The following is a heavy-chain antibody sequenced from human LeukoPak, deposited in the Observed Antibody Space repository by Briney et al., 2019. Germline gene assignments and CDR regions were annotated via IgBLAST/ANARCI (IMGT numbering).Heavy chain of an antibody. CDR3: AKGTLGQCSGSRCYPFDY. CDR1: GFTFTTYA. V-gene: IGHV3-23*01. D-gene: IGHD2-15*01. J-gene: IGHJ4*02. CDR2: ITGNGVDT. Sequence: GGSLRLSCAASGFTFTTYAMTWVRQAPGKGRECVSVITGNGVDTAYADSVQGRFTISRDNSKNTLYLQMNSLRAEDTAVYYCAKGTLGQCSGSRCYPFDYWGQGTLVTVSS.